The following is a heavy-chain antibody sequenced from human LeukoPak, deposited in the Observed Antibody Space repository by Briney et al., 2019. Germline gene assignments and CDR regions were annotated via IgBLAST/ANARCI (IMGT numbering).Heavy chain of an antibody. D-gene: IGHD3-3*02. Sequence: GGSLRLSCAASGFTVSSNFMSWVRQAPGKGLEWVSVIYSGGSTYYADSVKGRFTISRHNSKNTLYLQMNSLRAEDTAVYYCARLYGTFLEWSPYFDCWVQGTLVGDCS. V-gene: IGHV3-53*04. CDR1: GFTVSSNF. CDR2: IYSGGST. J-gene: IGHJ4*02. CDR3: ARLYGTFLEWSPYFDC.